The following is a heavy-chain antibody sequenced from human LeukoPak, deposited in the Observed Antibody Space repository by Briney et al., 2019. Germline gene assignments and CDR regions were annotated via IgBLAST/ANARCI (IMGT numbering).Heavy chain of an antibody. CDR3: ARDLPYSSSWRGYYFDY. CDR2: ISGMSHSI. Sequence: GGSLRLSCAASGLAFKSYSMNWVRQAPGRGLEWVSFISGMSHSIHYADSVKGRFTISRDYSKNTLYLQMNSLRAEDTAVYYCARDLPYSSSWRGYYFDYWGQGTLVTVSS. D-gene: IGHD6-13*01. V-gene: IGHV3-21*06. J-gene: IGHJ4*02. CDR1: GLAFKSYS.